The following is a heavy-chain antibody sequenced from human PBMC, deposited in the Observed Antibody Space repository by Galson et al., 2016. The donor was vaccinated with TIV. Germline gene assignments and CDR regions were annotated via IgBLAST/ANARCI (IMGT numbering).Heavy chain of an antibody. J-gene: IGHJ4*02. D-gene: IGHD6-6*01. CDR2: INSDGRTI. Sequence: LRLSCAASGFTLSSYWMHWVRQAPGKGLVWLSRINSDGRTITYADSVEGRFTSSRDNAKNTLYLQMNSLRAEDTAVYFCARGSGSSWPFYFDVWGRGTPVTVSS. CDR1: GFTLSSYW. CDR3: ARGSGSSWPFYFDV. V-gene: IGHV3-74*03.